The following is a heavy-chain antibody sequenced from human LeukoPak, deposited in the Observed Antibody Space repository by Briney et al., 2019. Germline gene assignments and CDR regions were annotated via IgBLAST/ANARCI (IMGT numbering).Heavy chain of an antibody. CDR3: ARDSPYSSSWYATYYFDY. CDR2: ISYDGGNK. J-gene: IGHJ4*02. CDR1: GFTFSSCA. V-gene: IGHV3-30-3*01. Sequence: GGSLRLSCAASGFTFSSCAMHWVRQAPGKGLEWVAVISYDGGNKYYADSVKGRFTISRDNSKNTLYLQMNSLRAEDTAVYYCARDSPYSSSWYATYYFDYWGQGTLVTVSS. D-gene: IGHD6-13*01.